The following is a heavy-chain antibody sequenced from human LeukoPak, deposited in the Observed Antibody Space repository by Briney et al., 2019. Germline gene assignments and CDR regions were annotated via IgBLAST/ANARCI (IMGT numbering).Heavy chain of an antibody. CDR1: GGTFSIYA. Sequence: SVTVSCKASGGTFSIYAISWVRQAPGQGLEWMGGIIPIFGTANYAQKVQGRVTMTTDTSTSTAYMELRSLRSDDTAVYYCARYMRGLGYCSGGSCHNWFDPWGQGTLVTVSS. CDR3: ARYMRGLGYCSGGSCHNWFDP. CDR2: IIPIFGTA. D-gene: IGHD2-15*01. V-gene: IGHV1-69*05. J-gene: IGHJ5*02.